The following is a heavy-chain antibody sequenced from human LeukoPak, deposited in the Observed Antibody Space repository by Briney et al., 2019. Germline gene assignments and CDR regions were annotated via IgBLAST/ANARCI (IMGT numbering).Heavy chain of an antibody. CDR3: ARDRAIAVAGIDSDGLAS. D-gene: IGHD6-19*01. V-gene: IGHV3-21*01. CDR1: GFTFSSYS. CDR2: ISSSSSYI. J-gene: IGHJ5*02. Sequence: GGSLRLSCAASGFTFSSYSMNWVRQAPGKGLEWVSSISSSSSYIYYADSVKGRFTISRDNAKNSLYLQMNSLRAEDTAVYYCARDRAIAVAGIDSDGLASWGQGTLVTVSS.